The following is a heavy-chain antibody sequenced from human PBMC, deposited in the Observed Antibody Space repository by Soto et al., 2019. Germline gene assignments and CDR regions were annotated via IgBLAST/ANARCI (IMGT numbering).Heavy chain of an antibody. Sequence: GESLKISCAASGFTFSSYSMNWVRQAPGKGLEWVSYISSSSTIYYADSVKGRFTISRDNAKNSLYLQMNSLRAEDTAVYYCARDLAPYNYYGSGSYSTTLFDYWGQGTLVTVSS. CDR1: GFTFSSYS. J-gene: IGHJ4*02. D-gene: IGHD3-10*01. V-gene: IGHV3-48*04. CDR3: ARDLAPYNYYGSGSYSTTLFDY. CDR2: ISSSSTI.